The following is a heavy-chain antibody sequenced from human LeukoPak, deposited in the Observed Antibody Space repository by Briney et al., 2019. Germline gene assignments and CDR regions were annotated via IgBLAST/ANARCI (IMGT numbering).Heavy chain of an antibody. J-gene: IGHJ6*03. CDR3: ARPGEYYYYMDV. D-gene: IGHD3-16*01. CDR2: ISYDGSNK. CDR1: GFTFSSYA. V-gene: IGHV3-30*01. Sequence: PGGSLRLSCAASGFTFSSYAMHWVRQAPGKGLEWVAVISYDGSNKYYADSVKGRFTISRDNSKNTLYLQMNSLRAEDTAVHYCARPGEYYYYMDVWGKGTTVTVSS.